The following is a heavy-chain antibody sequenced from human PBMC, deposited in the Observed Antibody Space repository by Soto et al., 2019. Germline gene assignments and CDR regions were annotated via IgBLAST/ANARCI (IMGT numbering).Heavy chain of an antibody. Sequence: KAXETLSLTCPVSGASMSSSSYYWGWIRQPPGKGLEWIANMDFSWFYSGSTSYDPSLKSRVTISVDTSKNQFSLQVSSVTAADTAVYYCERGFDILTFGFCLDYWGQGTLVTVSS. J-gene: IGHJ4*02. D-gene: IGHD3-9*01. CDR3: ERGFDILTFGFCLDY. V-gene: IGHV4-39*01. CDR2: MDFSWFYSGST. CDR1: GASMSSSSYY.